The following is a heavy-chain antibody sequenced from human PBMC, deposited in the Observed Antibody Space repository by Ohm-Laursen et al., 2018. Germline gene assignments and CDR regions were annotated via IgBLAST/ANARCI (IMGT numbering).Heavy chain of an antibody. J-gene: IGHJ6*02. CDR2: IKSKTGGGTT. CDR1: GFTFSNAW. D-gene: IGHD3-16*01. Sequence: SLRLSCAASGFTFSNAWMSWVRQAPGTGLEWVGRIKSKTGGGTTDYAAPVKGRFPISRDDSKNTLYLQMNSLKTEDTAVYYCTTDSYVWEGMDVWGQGTTVTVSS. CDR3: TTDSYVWEGMDV. V-gene: IGHV3-15*01.